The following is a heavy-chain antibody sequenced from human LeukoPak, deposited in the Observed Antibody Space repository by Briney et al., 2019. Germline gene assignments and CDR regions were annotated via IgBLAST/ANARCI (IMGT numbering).Heavy chain of an antibody. V-gene: IGHV1-46*01. J-gene: IGHJ4*02. D-gene: IGHD2-15*01. CDR2: INPSDATT. CDR3: ARVYCGGGTCYSRGLIDS. CDR1: GYTFTSYH. Sequence: ASVKVSCKASGYTFTSYHMHWVRQAPGQGLEWMGIINPSDATTSYAQKFQGRVTITRDTSTSTVYMELSSLRSGDTAIYYCARVYCGGGTCYSRGLIDSWGQGTLVTVSS.